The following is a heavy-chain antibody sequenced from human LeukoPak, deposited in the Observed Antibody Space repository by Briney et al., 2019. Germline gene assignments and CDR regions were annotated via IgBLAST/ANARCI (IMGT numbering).Heavy chain of an antibody. Sequence: ASVKVSCKASGGTFSSYAISWVRQAPGQGLEWMGRINPNSGGTNYAQKFQGRVTMTRDTSISTAYMELSRLRSDDTAVYYCARERSQQLGDYWGQGTLVTVSS. D-gene: IGHD6-13*01. CDR2: INPNSGGT. CDR1: GGTFSSYA. CDR3: ARERSQQLGDY. J-gene: IGHJ4*02. V-gene: IGHV1-2*02.